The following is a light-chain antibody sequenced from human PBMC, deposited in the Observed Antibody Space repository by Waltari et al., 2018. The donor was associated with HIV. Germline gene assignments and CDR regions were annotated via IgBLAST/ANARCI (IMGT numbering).Light chain of an antibody. J-gene: IGKJ2*01. Sequence: EIVLTPFPATLSLSPGERATLSCRASQRVSSYLAWYQQKPGQAPRLLIYDASNRATGIPARFSGSGSGTDFTLTISSLETEDFAVYYCQQRSNWLMYTFGQGTKLEIK. CDR2: DAS. CDR3: QQRSNWLMYT. V-gene: IGKV3-11*01. CDR1: QRVSSY.